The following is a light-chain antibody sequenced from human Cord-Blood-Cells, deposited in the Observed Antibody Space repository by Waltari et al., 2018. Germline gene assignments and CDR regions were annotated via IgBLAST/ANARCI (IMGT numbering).Light chain of an antibody. Sequence: QSVPTQPSSLSGAPGQRVTISRTGSRSNIGVGYHVPWYQQLPGTAPKLLIYGNSNRPSGVPDRFSGSKSGTSASLAITGLQAEDEADYYCQSYDSSLSGYVFGTGTKVTVL. CDR3: QSYDSSLSGYV. CDR1: RSNIGVGYH. J-gene: IGLJ1*01. V-gene: IGLV1-40*01. CDR2: GNS.